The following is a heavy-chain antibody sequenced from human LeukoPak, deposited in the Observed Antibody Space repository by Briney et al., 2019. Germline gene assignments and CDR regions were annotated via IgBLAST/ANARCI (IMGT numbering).Heavy chain of an antibody. CDR2: ITVTGGA. V-gene: IGHV3-23*01. J-gene: IGHJ5*01. CDR3: AKSRAVSGNWFDS. D-gene: IGHD6-19*01. CDR1: GFSFSA. Sequence: PGGSLRLSCAASGFSFSAMSWVRQAPGKGLEWVSGITVTGGAYYADSVKGRFIISRDNSKNTLYLQMNSLRAEDTAVYYCAKSRAVSGNWFDSWGQGALVTVSS.